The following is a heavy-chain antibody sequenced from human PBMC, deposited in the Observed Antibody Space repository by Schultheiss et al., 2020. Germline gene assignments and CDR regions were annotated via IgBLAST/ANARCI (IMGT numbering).Heavy chain of an antibody. Sequence: SETLSLTCTVSGGSISSGGYYWSWIRQHPGKGLEWIGYIYYSGSTYYNPSLKSRVTISVDTSKNQFSLKLSSVTAADTAVYYCAREGGSRKRIYYYCYMDVWGQGTTVTVSS. CDR3: AREGGSRKRIYYYCYMDV. CDR1: GGSISSGGYY. V-gene: IGHV4-31*03. D-gene: IGHD2-15*01. CDR2: IYYSGST. J-gene: IGHJ6*02.